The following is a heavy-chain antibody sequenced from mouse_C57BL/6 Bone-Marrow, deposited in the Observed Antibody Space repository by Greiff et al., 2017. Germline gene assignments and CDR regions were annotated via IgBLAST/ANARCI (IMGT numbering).Heavy chain of an antibody. CDR1: GYTFTDYY. J-gene: IGHJ4*01. CDR2: INPYNGGT. Sequence: VQLKQSGPVLVKPGASVKMSCKASGYTFTDYYMNWVKQSHGKSLEWIGVINPYNGGTSYNQKFKGKATLTVDKSSSTAYMELNSLTSEDSAVYYCARITTVVAHYYAMDYWGQGTSVTVSS. V-gene: IGHV1-19*01. CDR3: ARITTVVAHYYAMDY. D-gene: IGHD1-1*01.